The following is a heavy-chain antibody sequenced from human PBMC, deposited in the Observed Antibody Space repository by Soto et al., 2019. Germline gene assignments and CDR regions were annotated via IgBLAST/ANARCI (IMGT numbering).Heavy chain of an antibody. Sequence: PSETLSVTCFLSAASITSGGSYWTWNRHPPWNGLEWIGNLLYSEKNYYIPSLKSRVTIALGTSNNQFSLKVNSVTAADLAVYYCVRDRGITFRGDVWGQGTTVNVSS. CDR1: AASITSGGSY. J-gene: IGHJ6*02. CDR2: LLYSEKN. D-gene: IGHD3-10*01. V-gene: IGHV4-31*03. CDR3: VRDRGITFRGDV.